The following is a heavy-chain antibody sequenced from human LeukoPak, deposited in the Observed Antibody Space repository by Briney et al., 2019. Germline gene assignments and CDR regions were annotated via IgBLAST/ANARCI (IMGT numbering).Heavy chain of an antibody. V-gene: IGHV4-61*02. Sequence: SETLSRTCTVSGGSISSGSYYWSWIRQPAGKGLEWIGRIYTSGSTNYNPSRKSRATISVATSTDQYALKLSSDTAEGTSVYYCARENPAKDTDAFDIWGQGTMVTVSS. CDR3: ARENPAKDTDAFDI. J-gene: IGHJ3*02. CDR2: IYTSGST. D-gene: IGHD2-15*01. CDR1: GGSISSGSYY.